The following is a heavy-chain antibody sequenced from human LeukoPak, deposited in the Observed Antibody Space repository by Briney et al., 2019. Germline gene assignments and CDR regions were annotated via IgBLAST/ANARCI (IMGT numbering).Heavy chain of an antibody. D-gene: IGHD1-14*01. CDR2: MYYSGST. J-gene: IGHJ3*02. Sequence: SETLSLTCTVSGGSISSYYWSWIRQPPGKGLEWIGYMYYSGSTNYNPSLKSRVTISVDMSKNQVSLKLSSVTAADTAVYYCARVESYPLRNAFDIWGQGTMVTVSS. CDR1: GGSISSYY. CDR3: ARVESYPLRNAFDI. V-gene: IGHV4-59*01.